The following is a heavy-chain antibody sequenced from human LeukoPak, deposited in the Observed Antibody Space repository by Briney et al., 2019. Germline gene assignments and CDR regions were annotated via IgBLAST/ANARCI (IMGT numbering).Heavy chain of an antibody. D-gene: IGHD4-17*01. Sequence: SVKVSCKTSGSTFIRDTISWVRQAPGQGLEWMGRISPILGLRNFAQKFQGRVTITADKSTSTAYMEPSSLRSEDTAVYYCAREFEGYDDYSDSYYGMDVWGQGTTVTVSS. CDR2: ISPILGLR. J-gene: IGHJ6*02. CDR1: GSTFIRDT. V-gene: IGHV1-69*04. CDR3: AREFEGYDDYSDSYYGMDV.